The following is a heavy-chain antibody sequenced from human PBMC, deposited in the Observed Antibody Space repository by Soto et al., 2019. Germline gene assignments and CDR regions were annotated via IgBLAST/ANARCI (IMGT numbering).Heavy chain of an antibody. CDR2: TIPIFGTA. J-gene: IGHJ6*02. D-gene: IGHD3-3*01. V-gene: IGHV1-69*13. Sequence: SVKVSCKASGGTFSSYAISWVRQAPGQGLEWMGGTIPIFGTANYAQKFQGRVTITADESTSTAYMELSSLRSEDTAVYYCARGMSIATIFAYYYYGMDVWGQGTTVTV. CDR3: ARGMSIATIFAYYYYGMDV. CDR1: GGTFSSYA.